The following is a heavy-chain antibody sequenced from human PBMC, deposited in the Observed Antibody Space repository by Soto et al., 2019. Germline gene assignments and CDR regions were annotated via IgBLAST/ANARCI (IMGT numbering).Heavy chain of an antibody. D-gene: IGHD1-26*01. CDR1: GGSISSYY. CDR3: ARAAVGATRDHAFDI. CDR2: IYYSGST. Sequence: NPSETLSLTCTVSGGSISSYYWSWIRQPPGKGLEWIGYIYYSGSTNYNPSLKSRVTISVDTSKNQFSLKLSSVTAADTAVYYCARAAVGATRDHAFDIWGQGTMVTVSS. V-gene: IGHV4-59*01. J-gene: IGHJ3*02.